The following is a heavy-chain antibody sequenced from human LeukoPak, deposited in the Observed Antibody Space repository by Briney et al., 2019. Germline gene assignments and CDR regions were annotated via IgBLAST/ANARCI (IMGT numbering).Heavy chain of an antibody. CDR1: GYTFTSYA. CDR2: NNAGNGNT. Sequence: ASVKVSCKASGYTFTSYAMHWVRQAPGQRLEWMGWNNAGNGNTKYSQKFQGRVTITRDTSASTAYMELSSLRSEDTAVYYCARGPPPIEQWLVGRRGNWFDPWGQGTLVTVSS. V-gene: IGHV1-3*01. CDR3: ARGPPPIEQWLVGRRGNWFDP. J-gene: IGHJ5*02. D-gene: IGHD6-19*01.